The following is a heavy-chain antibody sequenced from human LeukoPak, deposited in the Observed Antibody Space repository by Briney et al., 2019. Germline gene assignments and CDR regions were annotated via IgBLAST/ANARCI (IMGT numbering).Heavy chain of an antibody. CDR2: VSSSSSYI. CDR3: ARLALTCSSTSCFPHFDF. Sequence: GGSLRLSCAASAFTFSSYSMNWVRQAPGKGLEWVSSVSSSSSYIYYAHSVKGRFTISRDNAKNSLFLQMNSLRAEDTAVYYCARLALTCSSTSCFPHFDFWGQGTLVTVSS. D-gene: IGHD2-2*01. J-gene: IGHJ4*02. V-gene: IGHV3-21*01. CDR1: AFTFSSYS.